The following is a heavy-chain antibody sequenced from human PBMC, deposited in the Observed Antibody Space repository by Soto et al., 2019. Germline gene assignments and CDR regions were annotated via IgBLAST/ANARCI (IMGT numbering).Heavy chain of an antibody. CDR1: GGTFSSYT. J-gene: IGHJ5*02. Sequence: QVQLVQSGDEVKKPGSSVKVSCKASGGTFSSYTISWVRQAPGQALEWMGRIIPILGIANYAQKFQGSVTITADKSTSTDYMELSSLKSDATDVYYCARDMVAAAAQTNWFDPWCQGTLVTVSS. CDR2: IIPILGIA. D-gene: IGHD6-13*01. CDR3: ARDMVAAAAQTNWFDP. V-gene: IGHV1-69*08.